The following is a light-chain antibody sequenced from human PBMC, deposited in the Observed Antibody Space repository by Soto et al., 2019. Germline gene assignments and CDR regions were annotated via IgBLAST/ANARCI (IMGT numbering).Light chain of an antibody. CDR2: DVS. V-gene: IGLV2-14*01. Sequence: QSALTQHASVSGSPGQSITISCTGTSSDVGGYNYVSWYQQHPGKAPKLMIYDVSNRPSGVSNRFSGSKSANTASLTISGLQAEDEADYYCSSHTSSSTSYVFGTGTKVTVL. CDR3: SSHTSSSTSYV. CDR1: SSDVGGYNY. J-gene: IGLJ1*01.